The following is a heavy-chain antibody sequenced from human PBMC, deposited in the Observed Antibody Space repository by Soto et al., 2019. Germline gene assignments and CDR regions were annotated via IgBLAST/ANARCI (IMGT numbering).Heavy chain of an antibody. V-gene: IGHV1-69*13. Sequence: GASVKVSCKASGGTFSGYAISWVRQAPGQGLEWMGGIIPIFGTANYAQKFQGRVTITADESTSTAYMELSSLRSEDTAVYYCARDVYPHRYSYGPYNWFDPWGQGTLVTVSS. CDR2: IIPIFGTA. CDR1: GGTFSGYA. CDR3: ARDVYPHRYSYGPYNWFDP. J-gene: IGHJ5*02. D-gene: IGHD5-18*01.